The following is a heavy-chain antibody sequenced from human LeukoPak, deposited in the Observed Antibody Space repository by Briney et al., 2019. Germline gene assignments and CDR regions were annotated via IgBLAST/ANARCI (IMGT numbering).Heavy chain of an antibody. CDR3: ARDPKPNPYYYDSTTYGMDV. Sequence: TGGSLRLSCAASGFTFSSYWMSWVRQAPGKGLEWVANIKQDGSEKYYVDSVKGRFTISRDNAKNSLYLQMNSLRAEDTAVYYCARDPKPNPYYYDSTTYGMDVWGQGTTVTVSS. V-gene: IGHV3-7*01. CDR2: IKQDGSEK. J-gene: IGHJ6*02. D-gene: IGHD3-22*01. CDR1: GFTFSSYW.